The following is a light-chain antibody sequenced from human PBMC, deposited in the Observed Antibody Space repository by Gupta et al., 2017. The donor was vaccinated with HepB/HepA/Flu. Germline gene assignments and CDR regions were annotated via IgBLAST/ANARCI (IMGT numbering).Light chain of an antibody. CDR3: SAWDSSLSAWV. CDR2: RNN. CDR1: SNNVGNQG. J-gene: IGLJ3*02. Sequence: QAGPTQPPSVSKGLRQPATLTCTGNSNNVGNQGAAWLQQHQGHPPKLLSYRNNNRPSGISERLSASRSGNTASLTITGLQPEDEADYYCSAWDSSLSAWVFGGGTKLTVL. V-gene: IGLV10-54*01.